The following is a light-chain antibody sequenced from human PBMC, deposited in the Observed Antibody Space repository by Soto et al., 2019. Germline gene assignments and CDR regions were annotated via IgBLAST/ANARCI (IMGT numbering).Light chain of an antibody. J-gene: IGKJ2*01. CDR1: ESVSTF. Sequence: EIVLTQSPATLSLSPGERATLSCRASESVSTFLAWYQQKPGQAPRLLIYEASSRATGIPARFSGGGSGTVFTLTISRLEPEDFAVYYCQQRSNWPPAFGQGTKLEIK. V-gene: IGKV3-11*01. CDR3: QQRSNWPPA. CDR2: EAS.